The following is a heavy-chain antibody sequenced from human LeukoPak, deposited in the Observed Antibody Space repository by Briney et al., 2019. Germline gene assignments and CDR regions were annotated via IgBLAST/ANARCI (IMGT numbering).Heavy chain of an antibody. J-gene: IGHJ3*02. CDR3: ARVWLISNDAFDI. D-gene: IGHD6-19*01. V-gene: IGHV3-23*01. CDR2: ITSSGDGT. Sequence: GGSLRLSCAASGFTFSIYAMSWVRQAPGKGLQWVSSITSSGDGTYYADSVKGRFTISRDNAKNTLYLQMNSLRAEDTAVYYCARVWLISNDAFDIWGQGTMVTVSS. CDR1: GFTFSIYA.